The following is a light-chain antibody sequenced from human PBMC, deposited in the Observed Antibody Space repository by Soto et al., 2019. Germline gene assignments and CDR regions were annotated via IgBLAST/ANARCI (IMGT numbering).Light chain of an antibody. CDR2: EVT. CDR3: AAWGDTLNGPNYV. CDR1: RTDIGGYNY. Sequence: QSALTQPASVSGSLGQSITISCTGTRTDIGGYNYVSWYQQYPGKAPKLVICEVTSRPSGISDRFSGSKSGNTASLTISGLQAEDEADYYCAAWGDTLNGPNYVFGTGTKVTVL. J-gene: IGLJ1*01. V-gene: IGLV2-14*01.